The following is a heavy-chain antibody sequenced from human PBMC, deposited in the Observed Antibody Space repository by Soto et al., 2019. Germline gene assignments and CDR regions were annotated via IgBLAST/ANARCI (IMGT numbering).Heavy chain of an antibody. J-gene: IGHJ4*02. Sequence: HPGGSLRLSCAASGFTFSSYWMSWVRQAPGKGLEWVANVKQDGSATYYVDSVRGRFTISRDNAKNSLYLQMNSLRAEDTAVYYCATSAAATGNYWGQGPLVTVSS. CDR2: VKQDGSAT. V-gene: IGHV3-7*01. CDR3: ATSAAATGNY. CDR1: GFTFSSYW. D-gene: IGHD6-13*01.